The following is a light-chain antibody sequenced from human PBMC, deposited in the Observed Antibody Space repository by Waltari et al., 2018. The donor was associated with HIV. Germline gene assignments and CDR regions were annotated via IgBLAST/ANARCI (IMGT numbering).Light chain of an antibody. CDR1: ALPRKY. J-gene: IGLJ3*02. V-gene: IGLV3-10*01. CDR3: YSTDSAVDQWV. Sequence: SYELTQSPSVSVSPGQTARITCSGAALPRKYASWYQQKPGQAPVLVIYDDNKRPPGIPERFSASSSGTVATLTISGAQVADEADYYCYSTDSAVDQWVFGGGTKLTVL. CDR2: DDN.